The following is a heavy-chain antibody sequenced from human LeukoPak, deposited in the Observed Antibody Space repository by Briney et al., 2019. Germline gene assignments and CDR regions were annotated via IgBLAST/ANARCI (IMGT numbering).Heavy chain of an antibody. J-gene: IGHJ6*03. Sequence: SETLSLTCAVYGGSFSNYYWSWIRQPPGKGLEWIGEINDSGRTNYNPSLMSRVTVSVDTSKNQFSLRLTSVAATDTAVYYCARRWNYGRNYYIDVWGNGATVSVSS. CDR2: INDSGRT. CDR1: GGSFSNYY. D-gene: IGHD1-7*01. CDR3: ARRWNYGRNYYIDV. V-gene: IGHV4-34*01.